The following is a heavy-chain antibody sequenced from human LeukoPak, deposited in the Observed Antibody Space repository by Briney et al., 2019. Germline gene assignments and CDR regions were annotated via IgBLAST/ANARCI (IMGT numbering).Heavy chain of an antibody. J-gene: IGHJ4*02. Sequence: GGSLRLSCAASGFTFSSYGMHWVRQAPGKGLEWVAVISYDGSNKYYADSVKGRFTISRDNSKNTLYLQMNSLRAEDTAVYYCAREGFNCGGDCYHFDYWGQGTLVTVSS. CDR2: ISYDGSNK. CDR3: AREGFNCGGDCYHFDY. D-gene: IGHD2-21*02. CDR1: GFTFSSYG. V-gene: IGHV3-30*19.